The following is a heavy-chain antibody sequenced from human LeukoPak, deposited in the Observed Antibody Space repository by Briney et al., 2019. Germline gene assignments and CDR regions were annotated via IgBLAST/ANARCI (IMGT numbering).Heavy chain of an antibody. Sequence: HAGGSLRLSCAASGFTFSHHGMHWVRQAPGKGLEWVSYLSSSSSVIYHADSVKGRFTISRDNAKNSLYLQMNSLRTEDTAVYYCVRDGSSWGNFDYWGQGTLVSVSS. D-gene: IGHD7-27*01. CDR3: VRDGSSWGNFDY. CDR1: GFTFSHHG. V-gene: IGHV3-48*01. CDR2: LSSSSSVI. J-gene: IGHJ4*02.